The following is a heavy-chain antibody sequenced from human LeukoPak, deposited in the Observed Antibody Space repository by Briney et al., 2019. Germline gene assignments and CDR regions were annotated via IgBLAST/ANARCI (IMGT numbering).Heavy chain of an antibody. J-gene: IGHJ4*02. CDR1: RYTFTSYD. Sequence: ASVKVSCKASRYTFTSYDINWVRQATGQGLEWMGWMNPNSGNTGYAQKFQGRVTMTRNTSITTAYMELSSLRSEDTAVYYCARDRRAAASPGGGYFDYWGQGTLVTVSS. CDR2: MNPNSGNT. CDR3: ARDRRAAASPGGGYFDY. V-gene: IGHV1-8*01. D-gene: IGHD6-13*01.